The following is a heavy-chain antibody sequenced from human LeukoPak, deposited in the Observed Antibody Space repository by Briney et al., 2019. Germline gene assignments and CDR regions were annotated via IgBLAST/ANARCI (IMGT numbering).Heavy chain of an antibody. CDR1: GGSISSGGYS. CDR3: ARVRRRDQQWLVSPADYGMDV. Sequence: SQTLSLTCAVSGGSISSGGYSWSWIRQPPGKGLEWIGYIYHSGSTYYNPSLKSRVTISVDRSKNQFSLKLSSVTAADTAVYYCARVRRRDQQWLVSPADYGMDVWGQGTTVTVSS. CDR2: IYHSGST. J-gene: IGHJ6*02. D-gene: IGHD6-19*01. V-gene: IGHV4-30-2*01.